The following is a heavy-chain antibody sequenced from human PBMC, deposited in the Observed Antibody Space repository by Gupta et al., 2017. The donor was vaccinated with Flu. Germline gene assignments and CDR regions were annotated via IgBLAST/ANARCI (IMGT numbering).Heavy chain of an antibody. V-gene: IGHV3-23*01. Sequence: EVQLLESGGNLIQPGGSLRLSCAASGFPFVSYAMSWVRQAPGKGLEWVSAISASGVTYYADSVMGRFTFSRDSSKDTVYLQMNSLRAEDTAGDYCARGGYASNWYFDSWGQGTLVTVSS. D-gene: IGHD6-13*01. J-gene: IGHJ4*02. CDR3: ARGGYASNWYFDS. CDR1: GFPFVSYA. CDR2: ISASGVT.